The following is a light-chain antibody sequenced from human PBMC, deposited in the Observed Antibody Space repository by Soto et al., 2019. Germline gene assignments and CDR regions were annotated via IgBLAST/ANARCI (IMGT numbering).Light chain of an antibody. CDR2: AAS. V-gene: IGKV1-39*01. CDR3: QQSYSSPFT. J-gene: IGKJ3*01. Sequence: DIQMTQSPSSLSASVGDRVTITCRASQSISSYLNWYQQKPGKAPNLLIYAASSLKSGVPSKFSGSGSGTDFPLTISSLQPEDFATYYCQQSYSSPFTFGPGTKVDIK. CDR1: QSISSY.